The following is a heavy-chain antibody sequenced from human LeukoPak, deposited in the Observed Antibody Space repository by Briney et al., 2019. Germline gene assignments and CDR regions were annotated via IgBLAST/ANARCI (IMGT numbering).Heavy chain of an antibody. CDR1: GDSISSYY. CDR3: SRTGDRSGYYYCYLDV. Sequence: SETLSLTCTVSGDSISSYYWSWIRQPPGKGLEWIGHIYYSGIINYNPSLKSRLTISLDTFKNQFSLKLSSVTATDTAVYYYSRTGDRSGYYYCYLDVWGKGTTVTVSS. CDR2: IYYSGII. V-gene: IGHV4-59*01. D-gene: IGHD3-16*01. J-gene: IGHJ6*03.